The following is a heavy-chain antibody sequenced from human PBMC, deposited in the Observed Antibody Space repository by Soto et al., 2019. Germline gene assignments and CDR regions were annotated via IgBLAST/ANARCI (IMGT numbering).Heavy chain of an antibody. CDR3: ARVPVGYYGSGSYYPNWFDP. D-gene: IGHD3-10*01. Sequence: SVKVSCKASGGTFSSYRISWVRQAPGQGLEWMGGIIPIFGTANYAQKFQGRVTITADESTSTAYMELSSLRSEDTAVYYCARVPVGYYGSGSYYPNWFDPWGQGTLVTVSS. CDR1: GGTFSSYR. J-gene: IGHJ5*02. CDR2: IIPIFGTA. V-gene: IGHV1-69*13.